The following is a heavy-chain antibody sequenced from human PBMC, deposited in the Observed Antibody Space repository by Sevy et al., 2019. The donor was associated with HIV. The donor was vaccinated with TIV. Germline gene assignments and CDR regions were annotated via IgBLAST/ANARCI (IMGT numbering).Heavy chain of an antibody. V-gene: IGHV4-59*12. J-gene: IGHJ4*02. Sequence: SETLSLTCTVSGGSITNYYWNWIRHHPKKGLEWIGYIHSNGATIFSPSFEGRVIFSVDTSKNHFSLSLRSVTAANTAVYYCARDLVGLHCDRDCYPAGHFDSWGQGTLVTVSS. CDR3: ARDLVGLHCDRDCYPAGHFDS. CDR1: GGSITNYY. CDR2: IHSNGAT. D-gene: IGHD2-21*02.